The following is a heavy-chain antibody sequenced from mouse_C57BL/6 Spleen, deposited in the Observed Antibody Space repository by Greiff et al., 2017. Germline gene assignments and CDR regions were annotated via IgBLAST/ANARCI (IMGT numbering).Heavy chain of an antibody. Sequence: EVKLQQSGPELVKPGASVKMSCKASGYTFTDYNMHWVKQSHGKSLEWIGYINPNNGGTSYNQKFKGKATLTVNKSSSTAYMELRSLTSEDSAVYYCAYGSSSWYFDVWGTGTTVTVSS. CDR1: GYTFTDYN. V-gene: IGHV1-22*01. CDR2: INPNNGGT. J-gene: IGHJ1*03. CDR3: AYGSSSWYFDV. D-gene: IGHD1-1*01.